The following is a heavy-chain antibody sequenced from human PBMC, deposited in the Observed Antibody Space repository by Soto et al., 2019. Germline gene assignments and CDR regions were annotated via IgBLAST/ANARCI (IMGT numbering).Heavy chain of an antibody. V-gene: IGHV3-33*01. J-gene: IGHJ3*02. CDR3: ARDRKLAALFGRQNNDAFDI. CDR2: IWYDGSNK. CDR1: GFTFSSYG. D-gene: IGHD6-6*01. Sequence: GGSLRLSCAASGFTFSSYGMHWVRQAPGKGLEWVAVIWYDGSNKYYADSVKGRFTISRDNSKNTLYLQMNSLRAEDTAVYYCARDRKLAALFGRQNNDAFDIWGQGTMVTVSS.